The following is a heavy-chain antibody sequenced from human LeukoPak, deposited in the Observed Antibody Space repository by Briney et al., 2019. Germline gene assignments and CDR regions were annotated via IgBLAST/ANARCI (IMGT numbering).Heavy chain of an antibody. CDR2: ISDDGSNK. J-gene: IGHJ4*02. D-gene: IGHD3-3*01. CDR3: AKGGYYDVWSAYDY. CDR1: EFTFSSYT. V-gene: IGHV3-30-3*01. Sequence: GGSLRLSCAASEFTFSSYTMYWVRQAPGKGLEWVAVISDDGSNKYYADSVKGRFTISRDNSKNTLYLQMNSLRAEDTAVYYCAKGGYYDVWSAYDYWGQGTLVTVSS.